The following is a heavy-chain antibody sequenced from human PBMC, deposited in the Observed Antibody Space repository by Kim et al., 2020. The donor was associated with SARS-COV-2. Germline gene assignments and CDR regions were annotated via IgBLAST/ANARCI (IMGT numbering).Heavy chain of an antibody. Sequence: GGSLRLSCAASGFTFSSYALHWVRQAPGKGPDGVAVISHDGRTQYYGDSAKGRFTISRDNSNNTLYLQMDRLRLDDTAIYYGARAYVDERFDYWGQGTLVTVSS. CDR2: ISHDGRTQ. J-gene: IGHJ4*02. D-gene: IGHD3-16*01. V-gene: IGHV3-30*04. CDR1: GFTFSSYA. CDR3: ARAYVDERFDY.